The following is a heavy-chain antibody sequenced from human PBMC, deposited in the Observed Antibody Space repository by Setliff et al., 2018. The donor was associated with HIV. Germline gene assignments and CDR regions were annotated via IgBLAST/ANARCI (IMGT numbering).Heavy chain of an antibody. CDR2: ISWNSGSI. J-gene: IGHJ6*02. CDR1: GFIEDDYA. V-gene: IGHV3-9*01. D-gene: IGHD1-1*01. Sequence: GGSLRLSCAASGFIEDDYARHGVRKDRGKGLEWVSGISWNSGSIGYPDSVKGRFTISRDNAKNSLYLQMNSLRAEDTALYYCAKDGNRRSPTGVFYYGMDVWGQGTTVTVSS. CDR3: AKDGNRRSPTGVFYYGMDV.